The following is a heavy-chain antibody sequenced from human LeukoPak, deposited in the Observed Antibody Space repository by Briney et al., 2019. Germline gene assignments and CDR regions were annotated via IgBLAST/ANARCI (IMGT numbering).Heavy chain of an antibody. Sequence: SETLSLTCTVSGGSISSHYWSWIRQPPGKGLEWIAYIYYSGSTNYNPSLKSRVTISVDTSKNQFSLKLSSVTAADTAVYYCARESFPTSYYDFWSGYWRDYYYMDVWGKGTTVTVSS. CDR2: IYYSGST. CDR1: GGSISSHY. V-gene: IGHV4-59*11. J-gene: IGHJ6*03. CDR3: ARESFPTSYYDFWSGYWRDYYYMDV. D-gene: IGHD3-3*01.